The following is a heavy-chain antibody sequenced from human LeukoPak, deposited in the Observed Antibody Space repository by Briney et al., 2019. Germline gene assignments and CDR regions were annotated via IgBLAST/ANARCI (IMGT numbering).Heavy chain of an antibody. Sequence: SETLSLTCTVSGGSISSYYWSWIPQPPGKGLEWIGYIYYSGSTNYKPSLKSRVTISVDTSKNQFSLKLNSVTAADTAVYYCARVYYGRSYDYWYFDLWGRGTLVTVSS. CDR1: GGSISSYY. D-gene: IGHD3-10*01. J-gene: IGHJ2*01. CDR3: ARVYYGRSYDYWYFDL. V-gene: IGHV4-59*01. CDR2: IYYSGST.